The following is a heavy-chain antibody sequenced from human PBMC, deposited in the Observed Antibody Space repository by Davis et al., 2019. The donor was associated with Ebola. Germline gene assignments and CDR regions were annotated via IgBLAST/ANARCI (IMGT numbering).Heavy chain of an antibody. CDR1: GFTFNTYA. V-gene: IGHV3-48*02. Sequence: GESLKISCAASGFTFNTYAMAWVRQAPGEGLEWVSYITSSSLTIYYADSVKGRFTISRDNAKNSLYLQMNSLGDDDTAMYYCARGRYFDWVDAFDIWGQGTMVSVSS. J-gene: IGHJ3*02. D-gene: IGHD3-9*01. CDR2: ITSSSLTI. CDR3: ARGRYFDWVDAFDI.